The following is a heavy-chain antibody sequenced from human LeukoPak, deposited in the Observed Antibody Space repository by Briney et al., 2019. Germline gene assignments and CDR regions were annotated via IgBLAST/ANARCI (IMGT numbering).Heavy chain of an antibody. Sequence: GRSLRLSCAASGFTFSSYGMHWARQAPGKGLEWVAVIWYDGSNKYYADSVKGRFTISRDNSKNTLYLQMNSLRAEDTAVYYCAREVGASLFDYWGQGTLVTVSS. D-gene: IGHD1-26*01. CDR3: AREVGASLFDY. J-gene: IGHJ4*02. V-gene: IGHV3-33*01. CDR1: GFTFSSYG. CDR2: IWYDGSNK.